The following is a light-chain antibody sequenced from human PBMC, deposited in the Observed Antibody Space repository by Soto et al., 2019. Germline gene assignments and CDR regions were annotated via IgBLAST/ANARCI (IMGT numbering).Light chain of an antibody. CDR1: ESVSTN. J-gene: IGKJ1*01. Sequence: VLTQSAATLSLAPGERVTLSCRAGESVSTNLAWYQQKAGQAPRLLIYGASTRATGIPARFSGSGSGTDFSLTISSLEPEDFAVYYCQQRSKWPPTFGQGTKVDI. V-gene: IGKV3-11*01. CDR2: GAS. CDR3: QQRSKWPPT.